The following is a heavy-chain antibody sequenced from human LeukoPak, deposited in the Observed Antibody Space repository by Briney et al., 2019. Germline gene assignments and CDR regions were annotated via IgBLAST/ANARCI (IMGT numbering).Heavy chain of an antibody. D-gene: IGHD3-3*01. CDR1: GGTFSSYA. CDR2: IIPIFGTA. CDR3: ARGCKDYDFWGGYSADAFDI. V-gene: IGHV1-69*05. J-gene: IGHJ3*02. Sequence: SVKVSCKASGGTFSSYAISWVRQAPGQGLEWMGGIIPIFGTANYAQKFQGRVTITTDESTSTAYMELSSLRSEDTAVYYCARGCKDYDFWGGYSADAFDIWGQGTMVTVSS.